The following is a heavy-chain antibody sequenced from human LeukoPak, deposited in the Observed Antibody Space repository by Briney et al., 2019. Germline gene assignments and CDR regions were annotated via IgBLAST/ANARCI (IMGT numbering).Heavy chain of an antibody. V-gene: IGHV3-66*01. D-gene: IGHD5-18*01. CDR3: ARDPAGYSYGIPY. CDR2: IYSGGST. CDR1: GFTVSSNY. J-gene: IGHJ4*02. Sequence: PGGSLRLSCAASGFTVSSNYMSWVRQAPGKGLEWVSVIYSGGSTYYADSVKGRFTISRDNSKNTLYLQMNSLRAEDTAVYYCARDPAGYSYGIPYWGQGTLVTVSS.